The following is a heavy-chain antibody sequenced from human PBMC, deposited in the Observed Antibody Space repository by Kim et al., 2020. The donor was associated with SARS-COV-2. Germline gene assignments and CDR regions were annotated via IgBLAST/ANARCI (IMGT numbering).Heavy chain of an antibody. J-gene: IGHJ6*02. CDR1: GFTFTSSA. V-gene: IGHV1-58*02. CDR2: IVVGSGNT. D-gene: IGHD6-13*01. Sequence: SVKVSCKASGFTFTSSAMQWVRQARGQRLEWIGWIVVGSGNTNYAQKFQERVTITRDMSTSTAYMELSSLRSEDTAVYYCAASSDLLAAAGPMDVWGQGTTVTVSS. CDR3: AASSDLLAAAGPMDV.